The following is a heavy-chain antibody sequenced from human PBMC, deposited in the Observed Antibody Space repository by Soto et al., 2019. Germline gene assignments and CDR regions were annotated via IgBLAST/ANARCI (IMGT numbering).Heavy chain of an antibody. D-gene: IGHD2-15*01. CDR2: INPLSGIS. J-gene: IGHJ5*02. CDR3: ATPACSATWCLPSHNLDL. CDR1: GGTFVRHV. Sequence: QVQLVQSGAEVKKPESSVKVSCKTSGGTFVRHVISWVRQAPGQGPEWMGKINPLSGISNYAQKFQDRVTFTADTDSSTAYMELSSLRSDDTAVYYCATPACSATWCLPSHNLDLWGQGTLVTVSS. V-gene: IGHV1-69*09.